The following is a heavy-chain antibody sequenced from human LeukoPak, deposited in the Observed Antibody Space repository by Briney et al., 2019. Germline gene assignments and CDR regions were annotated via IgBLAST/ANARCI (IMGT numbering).Heavy chain of an antibody. D-gene: IGHD5-18*01. CDR2: IRYDGSFK. CDR1: GFTFSSYG. J-gene: IGHJ4*02. V-gene: IGHV3-30*02. CDR3: AKDKYSPFDY. Sequence: GGSLRLSCAASGFTFSSYGMHWVRQAPGKGLEWVAFIRYDGSFKYYADSVKGRFTISRDNSKNTLYLQMNSLRGEDTAVYYCAKDKYSPFDYWGQGTLVTVSS.